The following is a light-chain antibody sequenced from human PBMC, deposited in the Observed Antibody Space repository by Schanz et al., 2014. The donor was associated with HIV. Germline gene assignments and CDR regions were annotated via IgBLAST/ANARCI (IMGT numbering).Light chain of an antibody. CDR1: RSNIGTGFD. CDR2: ANT. J-gene: IGLJ3*02. CDR3: SSYRSYSTLEGV. Sequence: QSVLTQPPSVSGAPGQRVTISCTGTRSNIGTGFDVHWYQLLPGTAPKVLIFANTHRPSGVPDRFSGSKSGTSASLAITGLQAEDEADYYCSSYRSYSTLEGVFGGGTKLTVL. V-gene: IGLV1-40*01.